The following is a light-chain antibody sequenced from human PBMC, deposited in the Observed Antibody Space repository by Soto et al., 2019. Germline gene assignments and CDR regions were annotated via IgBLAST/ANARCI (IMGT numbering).Light chain of an antibody. CDR1: QSVNSY. CDR2: DAS. Sequence: EIVLTQSPATLSLSPGDRATLSCRASQSVNSYLAWYQQKPGQAPRLLIYDASNRATGIPARFSGSGSGTEFTLTISSLEPEDIAIYYCQHRRSWPLTFGGGTKVEIK. CDR3: QHRRSWPLT. J-gene: IGKJ4*01. V-gene: IGKV3-11*01.